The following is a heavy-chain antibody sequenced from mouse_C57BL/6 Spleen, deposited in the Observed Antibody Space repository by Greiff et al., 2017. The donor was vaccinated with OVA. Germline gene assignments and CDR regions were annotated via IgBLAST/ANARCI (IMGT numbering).Heavy chain of an antibody. Sequence: VQGVESGPGLVQPSQCLSITCTASGFSLTSYGVHWVRQSPGKGLEWLGVIWSGGSTDYNAAFISRLSISKDNSKSQVFFKMNSLQADDTAIYYCARGDLLGFAYWGQGTLVTVSA. CDR1: GFSLTSYG. D-gene: IGHD2-1*01. CDR3: ARGDLLGFAY. V-gene: IGHV2-2*01. CDR2: IWSGGST. J-gene: IGHJ3*01.